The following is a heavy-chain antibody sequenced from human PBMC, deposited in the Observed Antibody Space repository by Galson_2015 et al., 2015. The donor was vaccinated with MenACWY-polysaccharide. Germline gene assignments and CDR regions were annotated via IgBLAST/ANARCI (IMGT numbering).Heavy chain of an antibody. D-gene: IGHD1-26*01. CDR1: GFTFSSYV. CDR3: AKGGREVDNWLDP. Sequence: SLRLSCAASGFTFSSYVMSWVRQAPGRGLEWVSSITDRVSSTYYVDSVKGRFTISRDNSKNTLFLQMNSLRADDTAVYYCAKGGREVDNWLDPWGQGALVTVSS. CDR2: ITDRVSST. J-gene: IGHJ5*02. V-gene: IGHV3-23*01.